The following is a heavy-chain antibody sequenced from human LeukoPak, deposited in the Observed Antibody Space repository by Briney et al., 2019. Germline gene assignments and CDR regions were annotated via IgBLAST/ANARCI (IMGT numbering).Heavy chain of an antibody. Sequence: SVKVSCKASGGTFSSYAISWVRQAPGQGLEWIGGIIPIFGTANYAQKFQGRVTITADESTSTAYMELSSLRSEDTAVYYCARVGRAVAGPLDYWGQGTLVTVSS. V-gene: IGHV1-69*13. J-gene: IGHJ4*02. D-gene: IGHD6-19*01. CDR2: IIPIFGTA. CDR3: ARVGRAVAGPLDY. CDR1: GGTFSSYA.